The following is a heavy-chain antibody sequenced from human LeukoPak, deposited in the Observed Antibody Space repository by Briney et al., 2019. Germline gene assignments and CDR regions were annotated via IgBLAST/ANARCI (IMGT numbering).Heavy chain of an antibody. V-gene: IGHV4-39*07. Sequence: SETLSLTCTVSGGSISSSNYYWGWIRQPPGKGLEWIGSIYYSGSTYYNPSLKSRVTISLDTSKNQFSLKLSSVTAADTAVYYCARAITMIVVVPGAFDIWGQGTMVTVSS. CDR1: GGSISSSNYY. J-gene: IGHJ3*02. CDR2: IYYSGST. CDR3: ARAITMIVVVPGAFDI. D-gene: IGHD3-22*01.